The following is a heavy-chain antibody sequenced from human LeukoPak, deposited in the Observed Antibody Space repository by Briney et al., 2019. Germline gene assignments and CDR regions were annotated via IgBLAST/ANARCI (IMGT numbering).Heavy chain of an antibody. CDR1: GFTFSSYW. CDR3: VTDQTGRHPYFFDY. Sequence: GGSLRLSCAASGFTFSSYWMTWVRQAPGKGLEWVGNIKRDGSEKYYVDSVKGRFTISRDNAKTSLYLQMNNLSVADTAVYYCVTDQTGRHPYFFDYWGQGTLVTVSS. J-gene: IGHJ4*02. D-gene: IGHD3-10*01. CDR2: IKRDGSEK. V-gene: IGHV3-7*01.